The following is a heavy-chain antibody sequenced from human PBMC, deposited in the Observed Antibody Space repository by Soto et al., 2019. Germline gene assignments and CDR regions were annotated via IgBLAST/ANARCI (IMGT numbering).Heavy chain of an antibody. D-gene: IGHD2-15*01. CDR3: VCRGNFFVY. Sequence: EVQLVESGGGLVQPGGSLRLSCAASGFTFSTYWMTWVRRPPGKGLEWVANLDQDGSERYYVDSVRGGFTISRDNAKNSLYLQMNIRRAEATAVYYCVCRGNFFVYWGQGTLVTVSP. J-gene: IGHJ4*02. V-gene: IGHV3-7*01. CDR1: GFTFSTYW. CDR2: LDQDGSER.